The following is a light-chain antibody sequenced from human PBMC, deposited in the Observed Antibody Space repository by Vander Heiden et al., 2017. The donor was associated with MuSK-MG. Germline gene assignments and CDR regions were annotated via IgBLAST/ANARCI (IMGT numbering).Light chain of an antibody. V-gene: IGKV3-15*01. CDR1: QSVSSN. J-gene: IGKJ1*01. Sequence: EIVMTQSPAALSVSPGERATLSCRASQSVSSNLAWYQQKPGQAPRLLIYGASTRATGIPARFSGSGSGTEFSLTISSLQSEDFAIYYCHQNNNPPPWTFGQGTKVEIK. CDR2: GAS. CDR3: HQNNNPPPWT.